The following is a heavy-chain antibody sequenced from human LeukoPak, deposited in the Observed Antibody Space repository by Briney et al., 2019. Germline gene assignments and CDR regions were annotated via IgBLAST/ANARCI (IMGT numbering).Heavy chain of an antibody. J-gene: IGHJ6*03. CDR1: GGSISSSSYY. V-gene: IGHV4-39*07. Sequence: SETLSLTCSVSGGSISSSSYYWGWIRQPPGKGLEWIGSMYYSGSTDYNPSLKSRVTISVDTSKNQFSLKLSSVTAADTAVYYCARDLSGYYDSSGYYFGGRLYYYYYYMDVWGKGTTVTVSS. CDR3: ARDLSGYYDSSGYYFGGRLYYYYYYMDV. D-gene: IGHD3-22*01. CDR2: MYYSGST.